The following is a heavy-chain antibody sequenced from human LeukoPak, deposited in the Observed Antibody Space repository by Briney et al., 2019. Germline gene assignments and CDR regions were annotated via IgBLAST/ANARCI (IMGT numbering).Heavy chain of an antibody. CDR2: IFGSGGST. CDR3: AKTTTGYSSGRFPGWPVDY. V-gene: IGHV3-23*01. CDR1: GFTFSSYA. D-gene: IGHD6-19*01. Sequence: PGGSLRLSCVASGFTFSSYAMYWVHQAPGKGLEWVSGIFGSGGSTHYADSVKGRSTLSRDNSKNTVYLQMNSLRAEDTAVYYCAKTTTGYSSGRFPGWPVDYWGQGTLVTVSS. J-gene: IGHJ4*02.